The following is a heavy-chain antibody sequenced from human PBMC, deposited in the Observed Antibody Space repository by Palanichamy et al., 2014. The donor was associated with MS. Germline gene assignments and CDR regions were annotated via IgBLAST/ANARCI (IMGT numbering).Heavy chain of an antibody. CDR3: ARVPGGYYSYYFDY. Sequence: EVQLVETGGGLIQPGGSLRLSCAASGFTVSSNYMSWVRQAPGKGLEWVSFIYSGGSVHYVDSVKGRFTISRDSSKNTLYLQMNNLRAEDTAVYYCARVPGGYYSYYFDYWGQGTLVTVSS. J-gene: IGHJ4*02. V-gene: IGHV3-53*02. CDR1: GFTVSSNY. CDR2: IYSGGSV. D-gene: IGHD3-10*01.